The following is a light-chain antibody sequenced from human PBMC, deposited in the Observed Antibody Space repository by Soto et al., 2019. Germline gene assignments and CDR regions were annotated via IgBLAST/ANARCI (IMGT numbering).Light chain of an antibody. CDR3: QQTYSIPRT. CDR1: QSVDSR. V-gene: IGKV3-15*01. CDR2: GAS. Sequence: ILMTQSTATMPVSPGERATLSCGTSQSVDSRLAWYQHKPGQAYRLLIYGASNRATGIPARFSGSGSGTEFTITIDSLQSEDFAVYYCQQTYSIPRTFGQGTKVDIK. J-gene: IGKJ1*01.